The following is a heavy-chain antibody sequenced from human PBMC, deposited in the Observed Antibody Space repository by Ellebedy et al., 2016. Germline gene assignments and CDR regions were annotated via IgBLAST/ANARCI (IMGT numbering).Heavy chain of an antibody. CDR2: ISAYNGNT. J-gene: IGHJ4*02. CDR1: GYTFTSYY. Sequence: ASVKVSCKASGYTFTSYYMHWVRQAPGQGLEWMGWISAYNGNTNYAQKFQGRVTITRDTSASTAYMELSSLRSEDTAVYYCARERVTGHFDYWGQGTLVTVSS. D-gene: IGHD1-14*01. CDR3: ARERVTGHFDY. V-gene: IGHV1-3*01.